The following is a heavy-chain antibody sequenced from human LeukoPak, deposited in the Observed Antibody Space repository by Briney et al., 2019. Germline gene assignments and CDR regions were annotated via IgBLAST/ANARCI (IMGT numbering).Heavy chain of an antibody. CDR3: ARTYSSSSHIDY. J-gene: IGHJ4*02. CDR2: ISYDGSNK. Sequence: GRSLRLSCAASGFTFSSYAMHWVRQAPGKGKERASVISYDGSNKYYADSVKGGFTISRDNSKNTLYLQMNSLRAEDTAVYYCARTYSSSSHIDYWGQGTLVTVSS. D-gene: IGHD6-6*01. V-gene: IGHV3-30*01. CDR1: GFTFSSYA.